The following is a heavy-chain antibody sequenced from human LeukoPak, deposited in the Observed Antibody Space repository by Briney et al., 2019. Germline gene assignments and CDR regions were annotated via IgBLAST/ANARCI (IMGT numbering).Heavy chain of an antibody. D-gene: IGHD6-19*01. CDR1: GFTFISYA. CDR2: ISGSGGST. CDR3: AVCHWHSSGCRNDY. J-gene: IGHJ4*02. V-gene: IGHV3-23*01. Sequence: GGSLRLSCAASGFTFISYAMSWVRQAPVKGLEWVSIISGSGGSTYYADSVKGRFTISRDNSKNTLYLQMNSLRAEDTAVYYCAVCHWHSSGCRNDYWGQGTLVTVSS.